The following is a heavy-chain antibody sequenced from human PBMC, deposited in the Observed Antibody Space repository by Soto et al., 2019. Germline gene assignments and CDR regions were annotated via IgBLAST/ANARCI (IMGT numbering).Heavy chain of an antibody. D-gene: IGHD3-9*01. V-gene: IGHV3-30*18. CDR1: GFTFSSYG. Sequence: GWSLRLSCAASGFTFSSYGMHWVRQAPGKGLEWVAVISYDGSNKYYADSVKGRFTISRDNSKNTLYLQMNSLRAEDTAVYYCAKGTPLVGYYYYYGMDVWGQGTTVTVSS. CDR2: ISYDGSNK. J-gene: IGHJ6*02. CDR3: AKGTPLVGYYYYYGMDV.